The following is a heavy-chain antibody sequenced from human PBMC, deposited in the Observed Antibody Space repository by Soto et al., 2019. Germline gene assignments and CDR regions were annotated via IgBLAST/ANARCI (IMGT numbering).Heavy chain of an antibody. J-gene: IGHJ5*02. CDR3: ASGPDYCGGDCPNWFDP. D-gene: IGHD2-21*02. V-gene: IGHV4-39*01. CDR2: IYYSGST. Sequence: SETLSLTCTVSGGSISSSSYYWGWIRQPPGKGLEWIGSIYYSGSTHYNPSLKSRVTISVDTSKNQFSLKLSSVTAADTAVYYCASGPDYCGGDCPNWFDPWGQGTLVTVS. CDR1: GGSISSSSYY.